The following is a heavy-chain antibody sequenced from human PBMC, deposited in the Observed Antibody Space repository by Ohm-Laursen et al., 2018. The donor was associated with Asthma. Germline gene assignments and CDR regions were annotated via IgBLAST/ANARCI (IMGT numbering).Heavy chain of an antibody. Sequence: SLRLSCAASGFIFSDYFMHWVRQRPGEGLVWISHLFPDGCRTNYADSVRGRFTISRDDAQNTVYLQMHSLRVDDTAVYFCARGNVEGLLWGQGTLVTVSS. J-gene: IGHJ4*02. CDR3: ARGNVEGLL. CDR2: LFPDGCRT. V-gene: IGHV3-74*01. CDR1: GFIFSDYF.